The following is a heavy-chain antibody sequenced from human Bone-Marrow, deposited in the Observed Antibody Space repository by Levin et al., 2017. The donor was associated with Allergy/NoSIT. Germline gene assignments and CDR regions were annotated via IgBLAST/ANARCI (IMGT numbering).Heavy chain of an antibody. J-gene: IGHJ4*02. CDR3: ARGDDFDWLGGDFDY. V-gene: IGHV3-48*04. D-gene: IGHD3-9*01. Sequence: GESLKISCAASGFTFSSYSMNWVRQAPGKGLEWVSYISSSSSTIYYADSVKGRFTISRDNAKNSLYLQMNSLRAEDTAVYYCARGDDFDWLGGDFDYWGQGTLVTVSS. CDR2: ISSSSSTI. CDR1: GFTFSSYS.